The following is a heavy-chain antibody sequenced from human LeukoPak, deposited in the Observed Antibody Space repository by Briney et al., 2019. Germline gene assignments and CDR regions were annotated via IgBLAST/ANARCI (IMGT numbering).Heavy chain of an antibody. J-gene: IGHJ5*02. CDR2: IYSDGST. D-gene: IGHD2-15*01. V-gene: IGHV3-66*04. CDR1: GFTVSSDY. Sequence: PGGSLRLSCAASGFTVSSDYMNWVRHAPGKGLEWVSVIYSDGSTYYADSVKGRFTISRDKSKNTLYLQLNSLRAEDTAVYFCARQSGGPYNWFDPWGQGTLVTVSS. CDR3: ARQSGGPYNWFDP.